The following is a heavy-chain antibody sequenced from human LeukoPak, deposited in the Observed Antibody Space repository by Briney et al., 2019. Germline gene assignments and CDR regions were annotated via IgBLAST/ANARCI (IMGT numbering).Heavy chain of an antibody. D-gene: IGHD3-16*01. Sequence: GASVKVTCKASGYTFTSYDINWVRRASGQGPEWMGWINTKSGDAKYNQAFQGRVTMTRDTSISTAYMELNRLRSDDTAMYYCARGEYSNGYPYRLDSWGQGTLVTVSS. J-gene: IGHJ4*02. CDR2: INTKSGDA. V-gene: IGHV1-2*02. CDR1: GYTFTSYD. CDR3: ARGEYSNGYPYRLDS.